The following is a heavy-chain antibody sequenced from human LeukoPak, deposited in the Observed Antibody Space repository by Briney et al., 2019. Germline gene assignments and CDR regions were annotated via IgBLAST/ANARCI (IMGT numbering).Heavy chain of an antibody. CDR1: GDSIISRTHY. J-gene: IGHJ4*02. CDR3: ARLVDRKINIVVVPAAIGIFDY. CDR2: IYHSGST. Sequence: SETLSLTCTVSGDSIISRTHYWAWIRQPPGKGLEWIGSIYHSGSTYYNSSLKSRVTISVDTSKNQFSLKLSYVTAADTAVYYCARLVDRKINIVVVPAAIGIFDYWGQGTLVTVSS. V-gene: IGHV4-39*01. D-gene: IGHD2-2*02.